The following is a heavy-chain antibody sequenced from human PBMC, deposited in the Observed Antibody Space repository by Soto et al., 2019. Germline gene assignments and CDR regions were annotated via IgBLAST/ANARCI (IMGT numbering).Heavy chain of an antibody. CDR1: GFTFSSCA. CDR2: ISVTGDT. CDR3: AKPLNRATSFDY. J-gene: IGHJ4*02. V-gene: IGHV3-23*01. Sequence: GGSLRLSCAASGFTFSSCAMNWVRQVPGKGPEWVSHISVTGDTYYADSVRGRFTISRDNSKNTLFLQMNILRAEDTAVYYCAKPLNRATSFDYWGQGTPVKVSS.